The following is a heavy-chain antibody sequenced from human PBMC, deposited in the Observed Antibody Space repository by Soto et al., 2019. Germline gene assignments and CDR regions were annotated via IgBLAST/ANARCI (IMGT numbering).Heavy chain of an antibody. CDR1: GGSVSSGSYY. CDR3: ARVRSSSPDY. V-gene: IGHV4-61*01. CDR2: IYYSGRT. J-gene: IGHJ4*02. D-gene: IGHD6-6*01. Sequence: QVQLQESGPGLVKPSETLSLTCTVSGGSVSSGSYYWSWIRQPPGKGLEWIGYIYYSGRTNYNPSLKSRVTISVDTSKNQFSLKLSSVTAADTAVYYCARVRSSSPDYWGQGTLVTVSS.